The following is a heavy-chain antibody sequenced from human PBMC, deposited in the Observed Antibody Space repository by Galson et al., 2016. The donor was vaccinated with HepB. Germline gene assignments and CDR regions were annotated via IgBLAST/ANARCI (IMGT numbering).Heavy chain of an antibody. J-gene: IGHJ4*02. CDR1: GFSITSSAVA. CDR2: IYWVDTQ. CDR3: AHAHWRDLSLFDY. Sequence: PALVKPTQTLSLTCTLSGFSITSSAVAVGWIRQPPGKALEWLALIYWVDTQRYSPSLRSRLTIPKDTSKNQVALTMTNMDPVDTATYYCAHAHWRDLSLFDYWGQGIPVTVSS. V-gene: IGHV2-5*02. D-gene: IGHD1-1*01.